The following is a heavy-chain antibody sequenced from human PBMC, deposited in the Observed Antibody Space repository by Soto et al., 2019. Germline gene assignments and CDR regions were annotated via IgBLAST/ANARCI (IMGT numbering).Heavy chain of an antibody. D-gene: IGHD2-2*01. J-gene: IGHJ6*02. CDR2: VHYSGVT. CDR1: GGSVNGYY. CDR3: ARDWLFVVVPAAISYGMDV. Sequence: SETLSLTCTVSGGSVNGYYWSWIRQPPGKGLEWIGYVHYSGVTHYNPSLQSRVTMSIDTSNNRFSLRLNSVTAPDTAVYYCARDWLFVVVPAAISYGMDVWGQGTTVTVSS. V-gene: IGHV4-59*02.